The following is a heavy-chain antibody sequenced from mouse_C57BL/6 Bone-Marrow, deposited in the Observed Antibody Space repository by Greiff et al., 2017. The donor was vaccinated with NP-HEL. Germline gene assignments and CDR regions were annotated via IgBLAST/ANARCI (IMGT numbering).Heavy chain of an antibody. V-gene: IGHV5-12*01. CDR2: ISNGGGST. CDR3: ARHQLTGSFAY. J-gene: IGHJ3*01. D-gene: IGHD4-1*01. Sequence: EVKLMESGGGLVQPGGSLKLSCAASGFTFSDYYMYWVRQTPEKRLEWVAYISNGGGSTYYPDTVKCRFTISRDNAKNTLYLQMSRLKSEDTAMYYCARHQLTGSFAYWGQGTLVTVSA. CDR1: GFTFSDYY.